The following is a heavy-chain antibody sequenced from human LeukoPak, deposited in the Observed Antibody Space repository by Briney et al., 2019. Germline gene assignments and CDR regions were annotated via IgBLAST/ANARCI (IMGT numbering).Heavy chain of an antibody. J-gene: IGHJ5*02. CDR3: ARLNWDDGEVSGFDQ. V-gene: IGHV3-23*01. D-gene: IGHD1-26*01. CDR1: GFTFSSYV. CDR2: ISNSGGTT. Sequence: GSLRLSCAASGFTFSSYVMGWVRQAPGKGLEWVSAISNSGGTTYYADSVKGRFTISRDNARRSLFLQMNILRVKDTALYYCARLNWDDGEVSGFDQWGQGILVTVSS.